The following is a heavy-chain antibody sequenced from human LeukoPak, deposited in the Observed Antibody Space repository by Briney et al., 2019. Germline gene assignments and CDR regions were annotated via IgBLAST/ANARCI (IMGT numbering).Heavy chain of an antibody. CDR1: GGSFSGYY. D-gene: IGHD3-10*01. J-gene: IGHJ4*02. CDR2: INHSGST. CDR3: ARLTYYYGSLDY. V-gene: IGHV4-34*01. Sequence: SETLSLTCAVYGGSFSGYYWSWIRQPPGKGLEWIGEINHSGSTNYNPSLKSRVTISVDTSKNQFSLKLSSVTAADTAVYYCARLTYYYGSLDYWGQGTLVTVSS.